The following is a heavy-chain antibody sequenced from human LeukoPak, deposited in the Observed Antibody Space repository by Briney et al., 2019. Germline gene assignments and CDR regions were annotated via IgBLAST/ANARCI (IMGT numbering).Heavy chain of an antibody. CDR1: GSTFSSYG. CDR3: AKTFLGYCSSTSCSLYYYYGMDV. J-gene: IGHJ6*02. Sequence: PGRSLRLSCAASGSTFSSYGMHWVRQAPGKGLEWVAVISYDGSNKYYADSVKGRFTISRDNSKNTLYLQMNSLRAEDTAVYYCAKTFLGYCSSTSCSLYYYYGMDVWGQGTTVTVSS. CDR2: ISYDGSNK. V-gene: IGHV3-30*18. D-gene: IGHD2-2*01.